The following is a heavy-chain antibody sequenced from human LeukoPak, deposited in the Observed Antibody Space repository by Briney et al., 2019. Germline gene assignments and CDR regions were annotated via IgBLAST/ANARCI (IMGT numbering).Heavy chain of an antibody. J-gene: IGHJ4*02. CDR3: ARGDYYGSGSYYFDY. Sequence: SGTLSLTCAVSGGSISSSNWWSWVRPPPGKGLEWIGEIYHSGSTNYNPSLKSRVTISADKSKNQFSLKLSSVTAADTAVYYCARGDYYGSGSYYFDYWGQGTLVTVSS. CDR2: IYHSGST. V-gene: IGHV4-4*02. D-gene: IGHD3-10*01. CDR1: GGSISSSNW.